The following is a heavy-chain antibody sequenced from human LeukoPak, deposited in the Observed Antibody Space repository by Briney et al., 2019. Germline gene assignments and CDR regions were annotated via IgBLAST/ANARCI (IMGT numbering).Heavy chain of an antibody. CDR3: ARLVGATDY. J-gene: IGHJ4*02. CDR2: ISSSSSYI. V-gene: IGHV3-21*01. D-gene: IGHD1-26*01. Sequence: GGSLRLSCAASGFTFTTYAVNWVRQAPGKGLEWVSSISSSSSYIYYADSVKGRFTISRDNAKNSLYLQMNSLRAEDTAVYYCARLVGATDYWGQGTLVTVSS. CDR1: GFTFTTYA.